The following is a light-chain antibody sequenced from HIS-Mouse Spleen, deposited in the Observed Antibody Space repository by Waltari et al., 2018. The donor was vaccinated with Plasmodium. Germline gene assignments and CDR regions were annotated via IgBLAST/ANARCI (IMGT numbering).Light chain of an antibody. CDR2: GKN. CDR3: NSRDSSGNHQV. Sequence: SSELTQDPAVSVALVQTVRITSQADSLRTYYASWYQQKPGQAPVLVIYGKNNRPSGIPDRFSGSSSGNTASLTITGAQAEDEADYYCNSRDSSGNHQVFGGGTKLTVL. CDR1: SLRTYY. J-gene: IGLJ3*02. V-gene: IGLV3-19*01.